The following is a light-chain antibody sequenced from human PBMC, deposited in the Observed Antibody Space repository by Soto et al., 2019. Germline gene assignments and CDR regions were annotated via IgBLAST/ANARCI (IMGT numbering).Light chain of an antibody. V-gene: IGKV3D-20*02. CDR1: RSVSSNY. CDR3: QHRSNWPLT. CDR2: DAS. Sequence: MVLTQSPGTLSLSPGERATLSCRASRSVSSNYLAWYQQQPGQAPRLLIYDASSRATGIPDRFSGSGSGTDFTLTISSLEPEDSAVYYCQHRSNWPLTFGGGTKVDIK. J-gene: IGKJ4*01.